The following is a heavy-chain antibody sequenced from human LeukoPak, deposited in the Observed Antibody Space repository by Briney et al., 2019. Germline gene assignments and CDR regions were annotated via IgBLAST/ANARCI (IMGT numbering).Heavy chain of an antibody. V-gene: IGHV3-30*02. J-gene: IGHJ4*02. Sequence: PGGSLRLSCAASGFTFSNYGMHWVRQAPRKGLEWVAVIWYDGSNKYYADSVKGRFTISRDNSKNTLYLQMSSLRAEDTAVYYCVKQGGNDYWGQGTLVTVSS. CDR2: IWYDGSNK. CDR3: VKQGGNDY. D-gene: IGHD4-23*01. CDR1: GFTFSNYG.